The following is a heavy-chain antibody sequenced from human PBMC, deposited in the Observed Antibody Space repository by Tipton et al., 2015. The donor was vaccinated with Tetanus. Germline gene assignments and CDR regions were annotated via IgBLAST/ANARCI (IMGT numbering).Heavy chain of an antibody. CDR3: ARLPKHYSASGST. J-gene: IGHJ5*02. CDR2: IYPGDSDA. V-gene: IGHV5-51*01. Sequence: QLVQSGAEVKKPGESLKISCKASGRNSRSYWISWVRQMPGKGLEWMGIIYPGDSDATYSPSFQGQVTISADKSIHTAYLQWTSLKPSDTAIYFCARLPKHYSASGSTWGQGTLVTVSS. CDR1: GRNSRSYW. D-gene: IGHD3-10*01.